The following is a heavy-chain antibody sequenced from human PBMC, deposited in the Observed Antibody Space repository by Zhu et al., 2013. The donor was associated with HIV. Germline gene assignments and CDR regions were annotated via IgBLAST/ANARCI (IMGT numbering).Heavy chain of an antibody. D-gene: IGHD3-10*01. Sequence: QVVMVQSGPEMKKPGASVKVSCKTSGHSVNGHGINWVRQAPSQGLEWMGWINPNAGGTTYAQKFQGRVTMTRDTSANTAYMEVTTLKSDDTAVYFCARVFGTLGHFDYWGQGTLVTVSS. J-gene: IGHJ4*02. CDR1: GHSVNGHG. V-gene: IGHV1-2*02. CDR3: ARVFGTLGHFDY. CDR2: INPNAGGT.